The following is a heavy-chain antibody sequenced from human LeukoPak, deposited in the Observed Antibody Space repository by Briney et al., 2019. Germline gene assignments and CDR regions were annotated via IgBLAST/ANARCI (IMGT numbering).Heavy chain of an antibody. J-gene: IGHJ6*02. CDR2: ISGSGATT. CDR3: AAEDPLGMDV. V-gene: IGHV3-23*01. CDR1: GFSFSSYA. Sequence: GGSLRLSCAASGFSFSSYAMSWVRQTPGKGLEWVSSISGSGATTYYADSVKGRFTISRDNAKNTLYLQMNSLRAEDTAVYYCAAEDPLGMDVWGQGTTVTVSS.